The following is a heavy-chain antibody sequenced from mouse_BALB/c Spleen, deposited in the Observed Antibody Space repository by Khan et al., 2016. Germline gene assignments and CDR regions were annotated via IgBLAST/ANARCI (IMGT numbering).Heavy chain of an antibody. CDR1: GDPITSGY. V-gene: IGHV3-8*02. J-gene: IGHJ3*01. Sequence: EVQLQESGPSLVKPSQTLSPTCSVTGDPITSGYWNWIPKFPGNKLDYRGYINYSGITHYNPSLKSRISITRDTSKHQYYLQLTSVTTEDLATYLCARSHRDVVLFAYWGKWTLVTVAA. CDR3: ARSHRDVVLFAY. CDR2: INYSGIT.